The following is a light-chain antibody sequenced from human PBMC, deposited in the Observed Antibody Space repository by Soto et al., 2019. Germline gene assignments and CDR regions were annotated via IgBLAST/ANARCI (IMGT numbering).Light chain of an antibody. CDR1: QSVSSY. CDR2: DAS. CDR3: QQRSNWLT. V-gene: IGKV3-11*01. J-gene: IGKJ4*01. Sequence: ENGLTQSPATLSLTTGERATLSCRASQSVSSYLAWYQQKPGQAPRLLIYDASNRATGIPARFSGSGSGTDFTLTISSLEPEDFAVYYCQQRSNWLTFGGGTKVDIK.